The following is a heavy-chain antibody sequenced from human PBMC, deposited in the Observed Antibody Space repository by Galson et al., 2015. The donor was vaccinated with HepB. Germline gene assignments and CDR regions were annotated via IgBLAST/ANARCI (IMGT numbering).Heavy chain of an antibody. D-gene: IGHD3-10*01. CDR1: GFTFSSYS. V-gene: IGHV3-21*01. Sequence: LRLSCAASGFTFSSYSMNWVRQAPGKGLEWVSSISSSSSYIYYADSVKGRFTISRDNAKNSLYLQMNSLRAEDTAVYYCAKDAGFGELLDPLDYWGQGTLVTVSS. CDR3: AKDAGFGELLDPLDY. J-gene: IGHJ4*02. CDR2: ISSSSSYI.